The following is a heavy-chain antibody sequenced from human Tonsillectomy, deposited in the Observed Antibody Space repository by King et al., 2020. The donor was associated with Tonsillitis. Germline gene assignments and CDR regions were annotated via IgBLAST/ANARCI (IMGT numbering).Heavy chain of an antibody. CDR1: GGSFTNYY. V-gene: IGHV4-34*01. D-gene: IGHD3-10*01. Sequence: VQLQQWGAGLLKPSETLSLTCAVSGGSFTNYYCNWIRQPPGKGLEWIGEIKHSESTSYNPSLKGRVTISLDTSKNQFSLKLTSVTAADTAVYYCARADYLFWGQGTLVTVSS. J-gene: IGHJ4*02. CDR3: ARADYLF. CDR2: IKHSEST.